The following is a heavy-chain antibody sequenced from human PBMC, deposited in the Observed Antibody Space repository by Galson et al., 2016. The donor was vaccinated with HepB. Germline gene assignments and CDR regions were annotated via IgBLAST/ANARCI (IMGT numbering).Heavy chain of an antibody. Sequence: SLRLSCAASGFTFGSYGMHWVRQAPGKGLEWVAVIWYDGSNKYYADSVKGRFTISRDNSKNTLYLQMNSLRAEDTAVYYCARDNYYYGMDVWGQGTTVTVSS. J-gene: IGHJ6*02. V-gene: IGHV3-33*01. CDR1: GFTFGSYG. CDR3: ARDNYYYGMDV. CDR2: IWYDGSNK.